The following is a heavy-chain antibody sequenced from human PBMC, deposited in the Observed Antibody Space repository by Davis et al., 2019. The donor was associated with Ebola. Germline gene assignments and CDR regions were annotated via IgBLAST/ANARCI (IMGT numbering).Heavy chain of an antibody. D-gene: IGHD6-6*01. CDR2: INAGNGNT. CDR1: GGTFSSYA. V-gene: IGHV1-3*01. CDR3: ARAVHGPYSSSDNWFDP. Sequence: ASVKVSCKASGGTFSSYAISWVRQAPGQGLEWMGWINAGNGNTKYSQKFQGRVTITRDTSASTAYMELSSLRSEDTAVYYCARAVHGPYSSSDNWFDPWGQGTLVTVSS. J-gene: IGHJ5*02.